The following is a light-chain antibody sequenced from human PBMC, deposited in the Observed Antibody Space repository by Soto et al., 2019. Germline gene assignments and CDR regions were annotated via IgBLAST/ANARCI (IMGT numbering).Light chain of an antibody. CDR2: DVS. CDR3: QQYNHWPPLT. V-gene: IGKV3-15*01. CDR1: PSAGTF. J-gene: IGKJ4*01. Sequence: DIVMTQSPATLSVSPGDRATLSCRASPSAGTFLAWYQQKPGQAPRLLMYDVSTRAAGVPARFSGSGSGTEFTLTISGLQSEDFAVYYCQQYNHWPPLTFGGGTKVEMK.